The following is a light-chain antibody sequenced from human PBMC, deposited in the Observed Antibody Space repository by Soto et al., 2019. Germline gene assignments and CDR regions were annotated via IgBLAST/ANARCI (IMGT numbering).Light chain of an antibody. J-gene: IGKJ2*01. Sequence: DIVMTQSPLSLPVTPGEPASISCRSSQSLLHSNGYNSLDWYLQKPGQSPQLLIYLGSNRASGVTDRFSGSGSGTDFTLKISRVEAEDVGVYYCMKALQTPYTFGQGTKLEIK. V-gene: IGKV2-28*01. CDR1: QSLLHSNGYNS. CDR3: MKALQTPYT. CDR2: LGS.